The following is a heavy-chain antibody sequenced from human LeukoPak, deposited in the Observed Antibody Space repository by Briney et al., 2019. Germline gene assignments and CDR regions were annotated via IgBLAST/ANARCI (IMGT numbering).Heavy chain of an antibody. J-gene: IGHJ4*02. V-gene: IGHV4-59*08. Sequence: SETLSLTCTVSGGSISSYYWSWIRQPPGKGLEWIGYIYYSGSTYYNPSLKSRVTISVDTSKNQFSLKLSSVTAADTAVYYCARVGSDSSGWYQEYYFDYWGQGTLVTVSS. CDR3: ARVGSDSSGWYQEYYFDY. CDR2: IYYSGST. CDR1: GGSISSYY. D-gene: IGHD6-19*01.